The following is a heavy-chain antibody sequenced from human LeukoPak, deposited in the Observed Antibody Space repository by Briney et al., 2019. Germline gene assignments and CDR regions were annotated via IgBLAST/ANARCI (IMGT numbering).Heavy chain of an antibody. J-gene: IGHJ4*02. V-gene: IGHV3-30-3*01. CDR3: ARDGAIPWDTYSNGDFDY. CDR2: ISYDGSNK. CDR1: GFTFSSYA. Sequence: GGSLRLSCAASGFTFSSYAMHWVRQDPGKGLEWVAVISYDGSNKYYADSVKGRFTISRDNSKNTLYLQMNSLRAEDTAVYYCARDGAIPWDTYSNGDFDYWGQGTLVTASS. D-gene: IGHD6-25*01.